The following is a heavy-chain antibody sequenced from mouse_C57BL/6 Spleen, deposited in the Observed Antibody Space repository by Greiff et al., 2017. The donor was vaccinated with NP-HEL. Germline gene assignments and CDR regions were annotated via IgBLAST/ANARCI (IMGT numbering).Heavy chain of an antibody. CDR2: IDPENGDT. CDR1: GFNIKDDY. Sequence: EVKLMESGAELVRPGASVKLSCTASGFNIKDDYMHWVKQRPEQGLEWIGWIDPENGDTEYASKFQGKATITADTSSNTAYLQLSSLTSEDTAVYYCTKTAQAPVYFDYWGQGTTLTVSS. D-gene: IGHD3-2*02. J-gene: IGHJ2*01. CDR3: TKTAQAPVYFDY. V-gene: IGHV14-4*01.